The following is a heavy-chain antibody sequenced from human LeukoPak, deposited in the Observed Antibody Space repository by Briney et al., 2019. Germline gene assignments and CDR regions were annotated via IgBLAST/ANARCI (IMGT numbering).Heavy chain of an antibody. CDR2: INPNSGGT. Sequence: ASVKVSCKASGYTFTGYYMHWVRQAPGQGLEWMGWINPNSGGTSYAQKFQGRVTMTRDTSISTAYMELSRLRSDDTAVYYCARGSSYGFSMGYWGQGTLVTVSS. CDR3: ARGSSYGFSMGY. V-gene: IGHV1-2*02. D-gene: IGHD3-16*01. J-gene: IGHJ4*02. CDR1: GYTFTGYY.